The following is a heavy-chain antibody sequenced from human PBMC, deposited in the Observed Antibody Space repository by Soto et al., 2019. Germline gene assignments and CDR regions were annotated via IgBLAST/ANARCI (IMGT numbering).Heavy chain of an antibody. V-gene: IGHV3-9*01. CDR2: ISWNSGST. CDR3: ARTCSGGTCSFDY. Sequence: SGFTFDDYAMHWVRQAPGKGLEWVSRISWNSGSTYYADSVKGRFTISRDNSENTLYLQMNSLRAEDTAVYYCARTCSGGTCSFDYWGQGTLVTVSS. CDR1: GFTFDDYA. J-gene: IGHJ4*02. D-gene: IGHD2-15*01.